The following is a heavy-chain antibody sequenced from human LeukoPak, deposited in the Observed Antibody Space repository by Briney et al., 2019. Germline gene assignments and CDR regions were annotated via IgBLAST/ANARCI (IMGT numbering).Heavy chain of an antibody. D-gene: IGHD3-10*01. V-gene: IGHV3-66*01. CDR2: IYTDGST. CDR1: GFTVSSNY. Sequence: PGGSLRLSCAPSGFTVSSNYMSWVRKAPGRGLECVSVIYTDGSTYYTDSVKGRFTISRDNSQNTVYLQMNTLRAEDTAVYYCASRAVGWFGNYAFDIWGQGTMVTVSS. J-gene: IGHJ3*02. CDR3: ASRAVGWFGNYAFDI.